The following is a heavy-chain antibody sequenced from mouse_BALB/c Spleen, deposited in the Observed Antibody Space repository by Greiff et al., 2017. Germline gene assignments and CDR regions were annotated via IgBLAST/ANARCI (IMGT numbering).Heavy chain of an antibody. D-gene: IGHD1-2*01. J-gene: IGHJ4*01. CDR3: ASRSGYYYAMDY. V-gene: IGHV3-6*02. CDR2: ISYDGSN. CDR1: GYSITSGYY. Sequence: EVQLVESGPGLVKPSQSLSLTCSVTGYSITSGYYWNWIRQFPGNKLEWMGYISYDGSNNYNPSLKNRISITRDTSKNQFFLKLNSVTTEDTATYYCASRSGYYYAMDYWGQGTSVTVSS.